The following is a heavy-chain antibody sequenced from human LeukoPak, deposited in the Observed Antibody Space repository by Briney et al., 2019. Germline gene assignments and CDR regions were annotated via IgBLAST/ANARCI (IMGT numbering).Heavy chain of an antibody. Sequence: SETLSLTCTVSGGSISSGSYYWSWIRQPAGKGLEWIGRIYTSGSTNYNPSLKSRVTISVDTSKDQFSLKLTSVTAADTAVYYCARPPGIAAAWFDPWGQGTLVTVSS. J-gene: IGHJ5*02. V-gene: IGHV4-61*02. CDR1: GGSISSGSYY. CDR2: IYTSGST. CDR3: ARPPGIAAAWFDP. D-gene: IGHD6-13*01.